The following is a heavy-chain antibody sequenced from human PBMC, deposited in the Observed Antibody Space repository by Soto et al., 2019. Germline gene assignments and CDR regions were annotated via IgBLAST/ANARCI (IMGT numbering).Heavy chain of an antibody. CDR2: IYYSGST. Sequence: SETLSLTCTVSGGSISSYYWSWIRQPPGKGLEWIGYIYYSGSTNYNPSLKSRVTISVDTPKNQFSLKLSSVTAADTAVYYCARATRKVDGYNYYYYYYGMDVWAKGPRSPSP. V-gene: IGHV4-59*01. CDR1: GGSISSYY. J-gene: IGHJ6*02. CDR3: ARATRKVDGYNYYYYYYGMDV. D-gene: IGHD5-12*01.